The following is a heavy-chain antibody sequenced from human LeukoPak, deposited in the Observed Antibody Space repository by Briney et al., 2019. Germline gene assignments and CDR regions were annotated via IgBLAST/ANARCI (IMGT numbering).Heavy chain of an antibody. V-gene: IGHV4-30-4*08. Sequence: NPSQTLSLTCTVSGGSISSGDYYWSWIRQPPGKGLEWIGYIYYSGSTYYNPSLKSRVTISVDTSKNQFSLKLSSVTAADTVVYYCARTGRGYYDFWSGYPRAAFDIWGQGTMVTVSS. CDR1: GGSISSGDYY. CDR2: IYYSGST. J-gene: IGHJ3*02. D-gene: IGHD3-3*01. CDR3: ARTGRGYYDFWSGYPRAAFDI.